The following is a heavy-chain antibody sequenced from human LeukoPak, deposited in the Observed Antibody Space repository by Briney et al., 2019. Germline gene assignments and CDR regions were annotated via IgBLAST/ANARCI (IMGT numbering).Heavy chain of an antibody. J-gene: IGHJ3*02. CDR2: IIPIFGTA. CDR3: ARGGGSGNYRAFDI. CDR1: GGTFSSYA. Sequence: ASVKVSYKASGGTFSSYAISWVRQAPGQGLEWMGGIIPIFGTANYAQKFQGRVTITADESTSTAYMELSSLRSEDTAVYYCARGGGSGNYRAFDIWGQGTMVTVSS. D-gene: IGHD3-10*01. V-gene: IGHV1-69*13.